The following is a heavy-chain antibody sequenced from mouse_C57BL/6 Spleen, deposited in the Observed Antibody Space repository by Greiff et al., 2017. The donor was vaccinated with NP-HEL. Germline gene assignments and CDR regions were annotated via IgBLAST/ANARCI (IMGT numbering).Heavy chain of an antibody. V-gene: IGHV1-80*01. D-gene: IGHD1-1*01. J-gene: IGHJ2*01. Sequence: VMLVESGAELVKPGASVKISCKASGYAFSSYWMNWVKQRPGKGLEWIGQIYPGDGDTNYNGKFKGKATLTADKSSSTAYMQLSSLTSEDSAVYFCARSGTTVVATDDWGQGTTLTVSS. CDR2: IYPGDGDT. CDR3: ARSGTTVVATDD. CDR1: GYAFSSYW.